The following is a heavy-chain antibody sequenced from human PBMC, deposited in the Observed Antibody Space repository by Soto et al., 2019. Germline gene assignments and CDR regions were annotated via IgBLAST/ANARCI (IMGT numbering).Heavy chain of an antibody. CDR1: GFTFSSYG. D-gene: IGHD3-10*01. J-gene: IGHJ4*02. Sequence: QVQLVESGGGVVQPGRSLRLSCAASGFTFSSYGMHWVRQAPGKGLEWVAVIWYDGSNKYYADSVKGRFTISRDNSQNTLYLQMNSLRAEDTAVYYCARDRARDYYGSGSHDYWGQGTLVTVSS. CDR3: ARDRARDYYGSGSHDY. V-gene: IGHV3-33*01. CDR2: IWYDGSNK.